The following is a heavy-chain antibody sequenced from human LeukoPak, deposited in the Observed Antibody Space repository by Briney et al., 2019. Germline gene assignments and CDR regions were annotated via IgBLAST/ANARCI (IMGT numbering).Heavy chain of an antibody. Sequence: SVKVSCKASGGTFTSYAISWVRQAPGQGLEWMGGIIPIFGTANYVQKFQGRVTITADESTSTAYMELSSLRSEDTAVYYCARETLGGPGYSYYGMDVWGQGTTVTVSS. CDR3: ARETLGGPGYSYYGMDV. CDR1: GGTFTSYA. V-gene: IGHV1-69*13. D-gene: IGHD2-21*01. CDR2: IIPIFGTA. J-gene: IGHJ6*02.